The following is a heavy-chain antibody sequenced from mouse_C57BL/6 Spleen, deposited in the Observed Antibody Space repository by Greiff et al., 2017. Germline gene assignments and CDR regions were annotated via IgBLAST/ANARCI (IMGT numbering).Heavy chain of an antibody. Sequence: VQLQQPGAELVKPGASVKLSCKASGYTFTSYWMQWVKQRPGQGLEWIGEIDPSDSYTNYNQKFKGKATLTVDTSSSTAYMQLSSLTSEDSAVYYCARAQARDYAMDYWGQGTSVTVSS. CDR2: IDPSDSYT. J-gene: IGHJ4*01. CDR3: ARAQARDYAMDY. CDR1: GYTFTSYW. V-gene: IGHV1-50*01. D-gene: IGHD3-2*02.